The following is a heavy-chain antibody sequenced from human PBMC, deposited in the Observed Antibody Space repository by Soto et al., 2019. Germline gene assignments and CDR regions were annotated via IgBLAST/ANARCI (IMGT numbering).Heavy chain of an antibody. CDR3: TRLSRPNYYDTSGFFKDNWFDP. J-gene: IGHJ5*02. Sequence: QVQLVQSGAEVKKPGSSMKVSCKASGGTFNSYDINWVRQAPGHWLEWMGGSIPIDETPNYAQKFQGRVTITADASTNTVDMDLGRLRSEHTAIYYCTRLSRPNYYDTSGFFKDNWFDPWGQGTLVTVSS. V-gene: IGHV1-69*01. D-gene: IGHD3-22*01. CDR2: SIPIDETP. CDR1: GGTFNSYD.